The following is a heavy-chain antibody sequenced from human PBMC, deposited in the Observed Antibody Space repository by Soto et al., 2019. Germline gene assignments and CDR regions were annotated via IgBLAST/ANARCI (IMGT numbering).Heavy chain of an antibody. V-gene: IGHV4-31*02. CDR3: ARDLWGYCGADCYPLDI. CDR2: IYYTGRT. Sequence: SETLSLTCTVSGCSLKSGGYYLSWIRQHPGRGLEWIGYIYYTGRTYYNPSLESRVTFSVDTSKNQFSLKLSSVTAADTAVYYCARDLWGYCGADCYPLDIWGQGTTVTVSS. D-gene: IGHD2-21*02. J-gene: IGHJ6*02. CDR1: GCSLKSGGYY.